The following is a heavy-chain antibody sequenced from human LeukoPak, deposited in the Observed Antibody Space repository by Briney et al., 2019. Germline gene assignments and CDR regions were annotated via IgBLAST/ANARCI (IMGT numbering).Heavy chain of an antibody. CDR2: INPNSGGT. CDR1: GGTFSSYA. CDR3: ARGGRGELGPFDY. V-gene: IGHV1-2*02. Sequence: GASVKVSCKASGGTFSSYAISWVRQAPGQGLEWMGWINPNSGGTNYAQKFQGRVTMTRDTSISTAYMELSRLRSDDTAVYYCARGGRGELGPFDYWGQGTLVTVSS. J-gene: IGHJ4*02. D-gene: IGHD1-26*01.